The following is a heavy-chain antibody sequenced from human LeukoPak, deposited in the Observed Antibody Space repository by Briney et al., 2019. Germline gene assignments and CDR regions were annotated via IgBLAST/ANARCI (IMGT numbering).Heavy chain of an antibody. V-gene: IGHV1-2*02. CDR1: GYTFTGYY. D-gene: IGHD6-6*01. CDR2: INPNSGDT. Sequence: ASVKVSCKASGYTFTGYYMHWVRQAPGQGLEWMGWINPNSGDTNYAQKFQGRVTISVDTSKNQFSLKLSSVTAADTAVYYCARGLPLRSIAARPGWACACWFDPWGQGTLVTVSS. J-gene: IGHJ5*02. CDR3: ARGLPLRSIAARPGWACACWFDP.